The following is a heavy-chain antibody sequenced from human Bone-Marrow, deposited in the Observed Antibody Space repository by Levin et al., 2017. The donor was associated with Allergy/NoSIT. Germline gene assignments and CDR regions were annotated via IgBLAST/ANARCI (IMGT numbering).Heavy chain of an antibody. V-gene: IGHV4-59*11. D-gene: IGHD6-6*01. CDR1: GVSIDRHY. Sequence: SETLSLTCKVSGVSIDRHYWNWIRQPPGKGLEWIGYISNTGRTNYKSSLRGRVTISVDTSKNQVSLRLTSVTAADTALYYCARDSSEAYGLDVWGQGTAVTVSS. J-gene: IGHJ6*02. CDR3: ARDSSEAYGLDV. CDR2: ISNTGRT.